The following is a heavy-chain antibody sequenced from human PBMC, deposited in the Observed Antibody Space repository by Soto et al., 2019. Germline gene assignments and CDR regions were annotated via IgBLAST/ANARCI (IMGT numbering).Heavy chain of an antibody. V-gene: IGHV3-23*01. CDR2: ISGDGGSP. D-gene: IGHD3-16*01. CDR1: GFTFSNYA. J-gene: IGHJ4*02. Sequence: GGSLRLSCAASGFTFSNYAMSWVRQAPGKGLEWVSSISGDGGSPYYADSVKGRSTISRDNSKNTLYLQMNSLRAEDTAIYFCAKDAWPYYFDYWGQGTLVTVSS. CDR3: AKDAWPYYFDY.